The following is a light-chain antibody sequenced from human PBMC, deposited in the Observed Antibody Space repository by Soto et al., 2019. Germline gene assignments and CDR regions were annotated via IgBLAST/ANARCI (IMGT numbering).Light chain of an antibody. CDR1: SSDVGGYSY. J-gene: IGLJ1*01. CDR2: EVS. V-gene: IGLV2-14*01. Sequence: QSALTQPASVSGSPGQSITISCTGTSSDVGGYSYVSWYQQHPGKAPKLMIYEVSNRPSGVSNRFSGSKSGNTASLTISGLQAEDEADYYCSSYTSIITLYVFGSGTKVTVL. CDR3: SSYTSIITLYV.